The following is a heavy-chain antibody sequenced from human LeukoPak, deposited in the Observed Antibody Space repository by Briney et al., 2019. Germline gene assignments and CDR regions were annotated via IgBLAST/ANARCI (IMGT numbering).Heavy chain of an antibody. Sequence: PSETLSLTCAVSGYSISSGFYWGWIRQSPGKGLEWIGSMYHSGSIYYNPSLKSRVTISLDTSKNQFSLKLSSVTAADTAVYYCARHKYCSGGSCYSGPFGYWGQGTLVTVSS. J-gene: IGHJ4*02. D-gene: IGHD2-15*01. CDR3: ARHKYCSGGSCYSGPFGY. V-gene: IGHV4-38-2*01. CDR2: MYHSGSI. CDR1: GYSISSGFY.